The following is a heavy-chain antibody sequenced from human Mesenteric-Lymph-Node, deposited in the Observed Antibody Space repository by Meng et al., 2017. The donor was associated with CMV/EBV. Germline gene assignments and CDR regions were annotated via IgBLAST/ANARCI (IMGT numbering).Heavy chain of an antibody. D-gene: IGHD3-10*01. CDR1: GFTFSNAW. Sequence: GGSLRLSCAASGFTFSNAWMSWVRQAPGKGLEWVSVIYSGGSTYYADSVKGRFTISRDNSKNTLYLQMNSLRAEDTAVYYCVKMAFGELAHFDYWGQGTLVTVSS. CDR2: IYSGGST. J-gene: IGHJ4*02. CDR3: VKMAFGELAHFDY. V-gene: IGHV3-66*01.